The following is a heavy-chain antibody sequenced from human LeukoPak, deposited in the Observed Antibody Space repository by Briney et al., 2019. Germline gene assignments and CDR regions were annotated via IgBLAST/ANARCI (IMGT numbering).Heavy chain of an antibody. CDR3: ARKGALDVWGSYRHFNWFDP. V-gene: IGHV4-31*03. CDR2: IYYSGST. Sequence: SETLSLTCTVSGGSISSGGYYWSWIRQHPGKGLEWIGYIYYSGSTYYNPSLKSRVTISVDTSKNQFSLKLSSVTAADTAVYYCARKGALDVWGSYRHFNWFDPWGQGTLVTVSS. J-gene: IGHJ5*02. D-gene: IGHD3-16*02. CDR1: GGSISSGGYY.